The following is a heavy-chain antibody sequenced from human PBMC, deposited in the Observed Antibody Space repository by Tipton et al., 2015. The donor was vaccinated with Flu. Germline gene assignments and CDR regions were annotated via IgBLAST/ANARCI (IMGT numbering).Heavy chain of an antibody. D-gene: IGHD4-11*01. V-gene: IGHV4-38-2*01. CDR2: IHKTGST. Sequence: LRLSCSVSGDPIGSAYYWAWIRQPPGRGLEWIGNIHKTGSTYFNPSLRSRVTFSVDTSKNQFSLRLASVTAADTAVYYRARRDYSNYVSEPKNWFDPWGQGTLVTVSS. J-gene: IGHJ5*02. CDR1: GDPIGSAYY. CDR3: ARRDYSNYVSEPKNWFDP.